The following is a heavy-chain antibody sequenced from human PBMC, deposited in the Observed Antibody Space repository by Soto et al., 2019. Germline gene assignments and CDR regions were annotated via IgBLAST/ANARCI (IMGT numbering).Heavy chain of an antibody. CDR1: GFSLRTTGVG. V-gene: IGHV2-5*02. J-gene: IGHJ4*02. CDR3: AHTWGLPFDY. D-gene: IGHD3-16*01. CDR2: FYWDDDK. Sequence: QITLKESGPTLVKPTQTLTLTCTYSGFSLRTTGVGVGWIRQPPGKALEWLGSFYWDDDKRYSPSLKNRLTLTNDISKSHVVLTLTHMDPVDTATYYGAHTWGLPFDYWGQGTLVTVSS.